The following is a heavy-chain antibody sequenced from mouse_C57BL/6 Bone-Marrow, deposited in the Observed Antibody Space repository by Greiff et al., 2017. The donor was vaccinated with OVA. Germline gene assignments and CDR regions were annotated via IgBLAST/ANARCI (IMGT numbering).Heavy chain of an antibody. CDR3: ARNGSSYYAMDY. CDR1: GYTFTSYT. D-gene: IGHD1-1*01. V-gene: IGHV1-4*01. J-gene: IGHJ4*01. CDR2: INPSSGYT. Sequence: VKLVESGAELARPGASVKMSCKASGYTFTSYTMHWVKQRPGQGLEWIGYINPSSGYTKYNQKFKDKATLTADKSSSTAYMQLSSLTSEDSAVYYCARNGSSYYAMDYWGQGTSVTVSS.